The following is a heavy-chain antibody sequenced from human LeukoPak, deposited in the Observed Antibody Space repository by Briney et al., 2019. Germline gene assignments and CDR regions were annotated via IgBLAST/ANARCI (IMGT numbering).Heavy chain of an antibody. Sequence: PGGSLRLSCAASGFTFSSYAMSWVRQAPGKGLEWVSAISGSGGSTYYADSVKGRFTISRDNSKNTLYLQMNSLRAEDTALYFCAKVSRIAVALYYFDYWGQGTLVTVSS. V-gene: IGHV3-23*01. CDR2: ISGSGGST. D-gene: IGHD6-19*01. CDR1: GFTFSSYA. CDR3: AKVSRIAVALYYFDY. J-gene: IGHJ4*02.